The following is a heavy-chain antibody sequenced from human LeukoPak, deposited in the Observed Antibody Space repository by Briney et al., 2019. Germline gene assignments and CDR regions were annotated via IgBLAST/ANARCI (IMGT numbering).Heavy chain of an antibody. V-gene: IGHV1-69*04. J-gene: IGHJ4*02. Sequence: SVKVSCKASGGTFSSYAISWVRQAPGQGLEWMGRIIPILGIANYAQKFQGRVTITADKSTSTAYMELSSLRSEDTAVYYCYYYGSGSYPSFLGYWGQGTLVTVSS. CDR1: GGTFSSYA. CDR3: YYYGSGSYPSFLGY. CDR2: IIPILGIA. D-gene: IGHD3-10*01.